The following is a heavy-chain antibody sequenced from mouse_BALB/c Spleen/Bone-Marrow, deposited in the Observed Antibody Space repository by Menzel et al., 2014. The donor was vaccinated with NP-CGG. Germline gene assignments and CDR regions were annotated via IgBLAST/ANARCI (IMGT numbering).Heavy chain of an antibody. CDR3: ARDGNYYAMDY. V-gene: IGHV5-4*02. CDR1: GFTFSDYY. Sequence: EVQVVESGGGLVKPGGSLKLSCAASGFTFSDYYMYWVRPTPEKRLEWVATISDGGSYTYYPDSVKGRFTISRDNAKNNLYLQMSSLKSEDTAMYYCARDGNYYAMDYWGQGTSVTVSS. D-gene: IGHD2-1*01. J-gene: IGHJ4*01. CDR2: ISDGGSYT.